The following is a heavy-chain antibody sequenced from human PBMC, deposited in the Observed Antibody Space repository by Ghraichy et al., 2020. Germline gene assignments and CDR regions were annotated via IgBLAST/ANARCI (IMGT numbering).Heavy chain of an antibody. CDR3: ARAAGWFGEYTSISYGMDV. J-gene: IGHJ6*02. CDR1: GGSISSYY. CDR2: IYYSGST. D-gene: IGHD3-10*01. V-gene: IGHV4-59*01. Sequence: SETLSLTCTVSGGSISSYYWSWIRQPPGKGLEWIGYIYYSGSTNYNPSLKSRVTISVDTSKNQFSLKLSSVTAADTAVYYCARAAGWFGEYTSISYGMDVWGQGTTVTVSS.